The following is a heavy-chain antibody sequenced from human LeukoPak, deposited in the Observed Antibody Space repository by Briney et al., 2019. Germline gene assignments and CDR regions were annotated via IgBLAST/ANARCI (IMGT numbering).Heavy chain of an antibody. CDR2: INHSGST. CDR1: GGSFSGYY. Sequence: PSETLSLTCAVYGGSFSGYYWSWIRQPPGKGLEWIGEINHSGSTNYNPSLKSRVTISVDTSKNQFSLKLSSVTAADTAVYYCARVALYYDILTGYHTLLYFDYWGQGTLVTVSS. D-gene: IGHD3-9*01. J-gene: IGHJ4*02. CDR3: ARVALYYDILTGYHTLLYFDY. V-gene: IGHV4-34*01.